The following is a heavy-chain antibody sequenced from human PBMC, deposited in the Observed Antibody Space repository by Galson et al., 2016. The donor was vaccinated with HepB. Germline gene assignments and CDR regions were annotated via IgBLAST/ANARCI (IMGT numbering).Heavy chain of an antibody. Sequence: CAISGDSVSRNGVAWNWIRQSPSRGLEWLGRTYYSSRWNNDYSASVKSRITINLDTPNNLFSLQLNFVTPEDTAVYYCARGRNSAFDAWGQGTLVTVAS. D-gene: IGHD1-14*01. CDR2: TYYSSRWNN. J-gene: IGHJ5*02. CDR3: ARGRNSAFDA. CDR1: GDSVSRNGVA. V-gene: IGHV6-1*01.